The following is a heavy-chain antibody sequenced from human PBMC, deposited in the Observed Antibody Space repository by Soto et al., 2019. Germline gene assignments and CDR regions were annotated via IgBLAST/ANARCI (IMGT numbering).Heavy chain of an antibody. J-gene: IGHJ5*02. CDR2: ISGSGGST. CDR1: GFTFSSYA. CDR3: ARDRREGYDILTGPLGPPWFDP. V-gene: IGHV3-23*01. Sequence: PGGSLRLSCAASGFTFSSYAMSWVRQAPGKGLEWVSAISGSGGSTYYADSVKGRFTISRDNAKNSLYLQMNSLRAEDTAVYYCARDRREGYDILTGPLGPPWFDPWGQGTLVTVSS. D-gene: IGHD3-9*01.